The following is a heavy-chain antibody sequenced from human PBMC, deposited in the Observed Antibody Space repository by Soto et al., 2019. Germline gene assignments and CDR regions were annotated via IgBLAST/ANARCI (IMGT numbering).Heavy chain of an antibody. CDR3: AKTRGVMIYAISVYGMDV. Sequence: EVQLLESGGGFIHPGGSLRLSCAASGFSFSSFAMNWVRQAPGKGLEWVSIISGSADSTFYADSVNGRFTISRDNSKSTLYLQINSLRAEDTAVYYCAKTRGVMIYAISVYGMDVWGQGTTVTVSS. D-gene: IGHD2-8*01. J-gene: IGHJ6*02. CDR1: GFSFSSFA. V-gene: IGHV3-23*01. CDR2: ISGSADST.